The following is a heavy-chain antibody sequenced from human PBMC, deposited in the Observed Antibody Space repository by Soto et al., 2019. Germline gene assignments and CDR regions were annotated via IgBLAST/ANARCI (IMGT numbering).Heavy chain of an antibody. D-gene: IGHD3-22*01. Sequence: GASVKVSCKASGGTFSSYAISWVRQAPGQGLEWMGGIIPIFGTPNYAQKFQGRVTMTEDTSTDTAYMELSSLRSEDTAVYYCATGKSTYYYDSSGSRYFQHWGQGTLVTVS. V-gene: IGHV1-69*06. CDR3: ATGKSTYYYDSSGSRYFQH. CDR2: IIPIFGTP. J-gene: IGHJ1*01. CDR1: GGTFSSYA.